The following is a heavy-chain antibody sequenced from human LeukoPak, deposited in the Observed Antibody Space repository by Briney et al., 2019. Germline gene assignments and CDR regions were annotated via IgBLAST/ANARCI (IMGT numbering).Heavy chain of an antibody. CDR1: GGSISSSSYY. D-gene: IGHD3-22*01. J-gene: IGHJ4*02. Sequence: PSETLSLTCTVSGGSISSSSYYWGWIRQPPGKGLEWIGSIYYSGSTNYNPSLKSRVTISVDTSKNQFSLKLSSVTAADTAVYYCARGLRTYYYDSSGPFDYWGQGTLVTVSS. CDR3: ARGLRTYYYDSSGPFDY. V-gene: IGHV4-39*01. CDR2: IYYSGST.